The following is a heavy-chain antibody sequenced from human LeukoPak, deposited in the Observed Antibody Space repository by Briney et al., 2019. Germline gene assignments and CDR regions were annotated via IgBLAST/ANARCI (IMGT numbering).Heavy chain of an antibody. D-gene: IGHD4-17*01. CDR1: GFTFSSYS. J-gene: IGHJ5*02. CDR2: ISSSSSYI. CDR3: ARDWTTVTTSRFDP. V-gene: IGHV3-21*01. Sequence: PGGSLRLSCAASGFTFSSYSMNWVRQAPGKGLEWVSSISSSSSYIYYADSVKGRFTISRDNAKNSLYPQMNSLRAEDTAVYYCARDWTTVTTSRFDPWGQGTLVTVSS.